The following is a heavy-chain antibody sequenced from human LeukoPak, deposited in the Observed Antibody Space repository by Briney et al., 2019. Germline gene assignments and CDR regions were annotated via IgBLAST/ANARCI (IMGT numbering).Heavy chain of an antibody. CDR2: IYSGGST. CDR1: GFTLSSNY. CDR3: ARGPTHYYDSSGYYYDDY. Sequence: PGGSLRLSCAASGFTLSSNYMSWVRQAPGGGLEWVSVIYSGGSTYYADSVTGRFTISRDNSKNTLYLQMNSLRAEDTAVYYCARGPTHYYDSSGYYYDDYWGQGTLVTVSS. J-gene: IGHJ4*02. V-gene: IGHV3-53*01. D-gene: IGHD3-22*01.